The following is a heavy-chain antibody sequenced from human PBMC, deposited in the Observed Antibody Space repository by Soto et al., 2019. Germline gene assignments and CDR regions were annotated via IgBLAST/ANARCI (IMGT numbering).Heavy chain of an antibody. J-gene: IGHJ4*02. CDR2: NIPILGIA. CDR1: GGTFSSYT. D-gene: IGHD1-26*01. Sequence: QVQLVQSGAEVKKPGSSVKVSSKASGGTFSSYTISWVRQAPGQGLEWMGRNIPILGIANYAQKFQGRVKITADKTTSTAYMELSSLRSEDTAVYYCARDGRSYYADYWGQGTLVTVSS. V-gene: IGHV1-69*08. CDR3: ARDGRSYYADY.